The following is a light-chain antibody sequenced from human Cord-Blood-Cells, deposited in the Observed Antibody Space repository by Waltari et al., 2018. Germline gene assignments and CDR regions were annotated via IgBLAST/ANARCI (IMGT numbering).Light chain of an antibody. Sequence: QSALTQPASVSGSPGQSITISCTGPSSDVGGYTYVPWHQQHPGKAPKLIIYDASNRPSGVSNRFSGSKPGNTASLTISGLQAEDEADCYCSSYTGSSTWVFGGGTKLTVL. V-gene: IGLV2-14*01. CDR2: DAS. J-gene: IGLJ3*02. CDR3: SSYTGSSTWV. CDR1: SSDVGGYTY.